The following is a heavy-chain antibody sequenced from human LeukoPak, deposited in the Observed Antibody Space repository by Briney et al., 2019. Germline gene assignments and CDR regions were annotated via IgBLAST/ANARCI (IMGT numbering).Heavy chain of an antibody. Sequence: ASVKVSCKASGYTFTSYYMHWVRQAPGQGLEWMGIINPSGGSTSYAQKFQGRVTITADESTSTAYMELSSLRSEDTAVYYCARGTSMVRAYNWFDPWGQGTLVTVSS. CDR1: GYTFTSYY. CDR2: INPSGGST. D-gene: IGHD3-10*01. CDR3: ARGTSMVRAYNWFDP. V-gene: IGHV1-46*01. J-gene: IGHJ5*02.